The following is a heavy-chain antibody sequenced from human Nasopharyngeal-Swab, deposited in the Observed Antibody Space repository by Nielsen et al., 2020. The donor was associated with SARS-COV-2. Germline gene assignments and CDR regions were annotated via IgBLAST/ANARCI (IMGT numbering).Heavy chain of an antibody. J-gene: IGHJ5*02. Sequence: SETLSLTCSVFGDSIRKDKYYWGWVRQAPGQGLEWIGTVYYSGTAYHNPSLKSRVAISVDACKSQLSLSLSSVTATDMAVYYCARTFYSWYVDVWGPGTQVTVSS. CDR1: GDSIRKDKYY. CDR3: ARTFYSWYVDV. V-gene: IGHV4-39*01. CDR2: VYYSGTA. D-gene: IGHD6-13*01.